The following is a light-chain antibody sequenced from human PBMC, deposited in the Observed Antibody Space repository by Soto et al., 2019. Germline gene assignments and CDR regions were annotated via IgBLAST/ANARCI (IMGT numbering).Light chain of an antibody. Sequence: QSVLTQPPSASGSPGQSVTISCTGSATDVGGYEYVSWYQQHPGKSPHLIIFEVNKRPSGVPNRFSGSKSGNTASLTVSALQADDEASYYCSSFAGANILVFGGGTKLTVL. V-gene: IGLV2-8*01. CDR3: SSFAGANILV. J-gene: IGLJ3*02. CDR2: EVN. CDR1: ATDVGGYEY.